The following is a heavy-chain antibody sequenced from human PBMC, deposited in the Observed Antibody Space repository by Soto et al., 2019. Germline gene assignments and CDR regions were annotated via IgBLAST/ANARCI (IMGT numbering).Heavy chain of an antibody. CDR1: GYTFTTYY. D-gene: IGHD4-17*01. J-gene: IGHJ3*02. CDR2: INPSGGST. Sequence: QVQLAQSGAEVKKPGASVKVSCKASGYTFTTYYMHWVRQAPGQGLEWMGIINPSGGSTRYAQKFQGRVXXTXDXXTSTFYMELSSLRSEDTAVYYCAREQDYASDAFDIWGQGTMVTVSS. V-gene: IGHV1-46*01. CDR3: AREQDYASDAFDI.